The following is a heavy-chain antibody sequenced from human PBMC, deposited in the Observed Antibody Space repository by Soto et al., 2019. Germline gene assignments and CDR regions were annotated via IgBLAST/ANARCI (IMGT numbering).Heavy chain of an antibody. CDR1: GYTFTSYD. J-gene: IGHJ4*02. CDR3: ARVGPYSSSSNL. CDR2: MNPNSGNT. Sequence: ASVKVSCKASGYTFTSYDINWVRQATGQGLEWMGWMNPNSGNTGYAQKFQGRVTMTRSTSISTAYMELSSLRSEDTAVYYCARVGPYSSSSNLWGQGTLVTVSS. D-gene: IGHD6-6*01. V-gene: IGHV1-8*01.